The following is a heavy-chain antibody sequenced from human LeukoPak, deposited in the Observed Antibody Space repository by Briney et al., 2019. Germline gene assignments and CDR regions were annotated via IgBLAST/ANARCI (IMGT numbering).Heavy chain of an antibody. CDR1: GFTFSIYA. V-gene: IGHV3-64*01. CDR3: ARGDTAMVTGFDY. J-gene: IGHJ4*02. CDR2: ISSNGGST. Sequence: GGSLRLSCAASGFTFSIYAMHWVRQAPGKGLEYVSAISSNGGSTYYANSVKGRFTISRDNAKNSLYLQMNSLRAEDTAVYYCARGDTAMVTGFDYWGQGTLVAVSS. D-gene: IGHD5-18*01.